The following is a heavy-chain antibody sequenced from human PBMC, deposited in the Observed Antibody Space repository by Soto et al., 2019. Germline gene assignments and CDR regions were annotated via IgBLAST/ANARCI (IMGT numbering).Heavy chain of an antibody. V-gene: IGHV4-34*01. J-gene: IGHJ6*02. D-gene: IGHD2-21*02. CDR2: INHSGTI. CDR1: GGSFSGYY. CDR3: ARADRTLVTSYSLDV. Sequence: SETLSLTCAVYGGSFSGYYWTWIRQPPGKGLEWIGEINHSGTINFSPSLKSRLTISLDTSKKHFSLKLSSVTDADTAAYYCARADRTLVTSYSLDVWGQGTTVTVSS.